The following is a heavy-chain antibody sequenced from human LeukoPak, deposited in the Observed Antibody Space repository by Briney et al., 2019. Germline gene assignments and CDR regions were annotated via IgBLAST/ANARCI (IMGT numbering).Heavy chain of an antibody. CDR3: ARDVNGDLYYDY. J-gene: IGHJ4*02. CDR1: GGSFSGYY. CDR2: INHSGST. Sequence: PSETLSLTCAVYGGSFSGYYWSWIRQPPGKGLEWIGEINHSGSTNHNPSLKSRVTISVDTSKNQFSLKLSSVTAADTAVYYCARDVNGDLYYDYWGQGTLVTVSS. D-gene: IGHD4-17*01. V-gene: IGHV4-34*01.